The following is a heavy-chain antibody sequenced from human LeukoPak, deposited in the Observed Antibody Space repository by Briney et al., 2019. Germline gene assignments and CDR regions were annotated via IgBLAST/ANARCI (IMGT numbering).Heavy chain of an antibody. CDR1: YGSISSTDYY. CDR2: IHYSGRT. V-gene: IGHV4-30-4*01. J-gene: IGHJ5*02. CDR3: VRYYYESSGYSHWFDP. Sequence: PSQTLSLTCTVFYGSISSTDYYWGWIRQPPGKGPEWIAYIHYSGRTYSNPSLRGRITISMDTSKNQFSLKLSSVTAADTAVYYCVRYYYESSGYSHWFDPWGQGTLVTVSS. D-gene: IGHD3-22*01.